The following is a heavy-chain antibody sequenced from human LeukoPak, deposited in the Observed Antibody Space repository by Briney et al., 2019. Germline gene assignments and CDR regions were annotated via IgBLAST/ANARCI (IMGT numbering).Heavy chain of an antibody. D-gene: IGHD2-2*02. CDR2: ITAAGDRT. CDR3: TIPLYYYYYGMDV. V-gene: IGHV3-23*01. CDR1: AFTFSSHA. Sequence: PGGSLRLSCAASAFTFSSHAMSWVRQTPGKGLEWVSAITAAGDRTLFADSVKGRFTISRDNSKNTLFLHMNSLRAEDTAVYYCTIPLYYYYYGMDVWGQGTTVTVSS. J-gene: IGHJ6*02.